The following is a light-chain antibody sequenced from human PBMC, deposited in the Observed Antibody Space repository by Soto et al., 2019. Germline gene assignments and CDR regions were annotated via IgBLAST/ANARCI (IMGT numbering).Light chain of an antibody. J-gene: IGKJ5*01. CDR1: QSVSSY. CDR3: QQRYNWPIT. Sequence: EIVLTQSPATLSLSPGERATLSCRASQSVSSYLAWYQQKPGQAPGLLIYDASNRATGIPARFRGSGSGTDFTLTISSLEPEDFSVYYCQQRYNWPITFGQGTRLEI. CDR2: DAS. V-gene: IGKV3-11*01.